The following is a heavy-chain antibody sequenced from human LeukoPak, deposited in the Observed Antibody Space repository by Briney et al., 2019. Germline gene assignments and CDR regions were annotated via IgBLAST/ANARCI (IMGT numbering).Heavy chain of an antibody. CDR3: ARGYRNSKPMGKTGPYYYYMDV. D-gene: IGHD3-9*01. V-gene: IGHV4-4*07. Sequence: SETLSLTCTVSGGSISSYYWSWIRQPAGKGLEWIGRIYTSGSTNYNPSLKSRVTMSVDTSKNQFSLKLSSVTAADTAVYYCARGYRNSKPMGKTGPYYYYMDVWGKGTTVTISS. J-gene: IGHJ6*03. CDR1: GGSISSYY. CDR2: IYTSGST.